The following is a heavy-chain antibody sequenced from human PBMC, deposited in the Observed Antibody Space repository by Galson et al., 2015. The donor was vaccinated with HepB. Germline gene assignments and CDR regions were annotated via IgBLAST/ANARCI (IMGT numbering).Heavy chain of an antibody. J-gene: IGHJ4*02. Sequence: ETLSLTCAVYGGSFSGYYWSWIRQPPGKGLEWIGEINHSGSTNYNPSLKSRVTISVDTSKNQFSLKLSSVTAADTAVYYCARAGPYYYDSRERKNDYWGQGTLVTVSS. D-gene: IGHD3-22*01. CDR1: GGSFSGYY. CDR2: INHSGST. CDR3: ARAGPYYYDSRERKNDY. V-gene: IGHV4-34*01.